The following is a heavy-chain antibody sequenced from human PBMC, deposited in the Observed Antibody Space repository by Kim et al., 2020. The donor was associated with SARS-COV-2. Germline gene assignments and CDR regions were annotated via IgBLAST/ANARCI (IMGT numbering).Heavy chain of an antibody. Sequence: NPTYAQGFTGRFSFALDTSVSTAYLQISSIKAEDTAVYFCARDSSGYFDSWGQGTLVTVSS. V-gene: IGHV7-4-1*02. CDR3: ARDSSGYFDS. J-gene: IGHJ4*02. CDR2: NP. D-gene: IGHD2-8*02.